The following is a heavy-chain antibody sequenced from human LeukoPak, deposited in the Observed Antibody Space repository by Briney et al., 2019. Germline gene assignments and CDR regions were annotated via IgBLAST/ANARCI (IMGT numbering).Heavy chain of an antibody. Sequence: RTGGTLRLSCAASGFTFSSYSMNWVRQAPGKGLEWVADISHDGSNKYYADSVKGRFTISRDNAKNTLYLQMNSLRAEDTAVYYCAINYYVSSGYY. J-gene: IGHJ6*01. CDR3: AINYYVSSGYY. D-gene: IGHD3-22*01. V-gene: IGHV3-30*04. CDR2: ISHDGSNK. CDR1: GFTFSSYS.